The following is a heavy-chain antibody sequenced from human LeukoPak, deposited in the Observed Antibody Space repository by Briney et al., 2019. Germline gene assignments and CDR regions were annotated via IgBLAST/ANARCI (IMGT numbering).Heavy chain of an antibody. CDR2: ISSSSSYI. V-gene: IGHV3-21*01. J-gene: IGHJ4*02. CDR1: GFTFSSYS. CDR3: ARSLRTTRYSSSFAGGY. D-gene: IGHD6-6*01. Sequence: PGGSLRLSCAASGFTFSSYSMNWVRQAPGKGLEWVASISSSSSYIYYADSVKGRFTISRDNAKNSLYLQMNSLRAEDTAVYYCARSLRTTRYSSSFAGGYWGQGTLVTVSS.